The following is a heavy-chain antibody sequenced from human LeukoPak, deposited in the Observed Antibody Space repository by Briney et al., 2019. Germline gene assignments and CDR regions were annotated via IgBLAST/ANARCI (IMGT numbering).Heavy chain of an antibody. CDR1: GFTFSSYS. J-gene: IGHJ4*02. Sequence: GGSLRLSCAASGFTFSSYSMNWVHQAPGKGLEWVSSISSSSSYIYYADSVKGRFTISRDNAKNSLYLQMNSLRAEDTAVYYCATYSSGWTFDYWGQGTLVTVSS. V-gene: IGHV3-21*01. CDR2: ISSSSSYI. D-gene: IGHD6-19*01. CDR3: ATYSSGWTFDY.